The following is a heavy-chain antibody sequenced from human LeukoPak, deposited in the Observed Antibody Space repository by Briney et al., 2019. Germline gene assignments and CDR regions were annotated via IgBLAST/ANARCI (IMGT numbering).Heavy chain of an antibody. CDR2: IRGSGGST. Sequence: PGGSLRLSCAASGFTFSSYGMSWVRQAPGKGLEWVTSIRGSGGSTYYADSVKGRFTISRDNSKNTLFLQMNSLRAEDTAMYYCATQGKFFYDDHYWGQGTLVTVSS. CDR1: GFTFSSYG. V-gene: IGHV3-23*01. J-gene: IGHJ4*02. D-gene: IGHD2/OR15-2a*01. CDR3: ATQGKFFYDDHY.